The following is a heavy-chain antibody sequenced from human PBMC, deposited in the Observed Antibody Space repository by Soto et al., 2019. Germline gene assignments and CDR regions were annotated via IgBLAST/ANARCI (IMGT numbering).Heavy chain of an antibody. J-gene: IGHJ5*02. CDR3: ARGAYYDFWSGYYPTKLNWFDP. V-gene: IGHV4-34*01. CDR1: GGSFSGYY. CDR2: INHSGST. Sequence: SETLSLTCAVYGGSFSGYYWSRIRQPPGKGLEWIGEINHSGSTNYNPSLKSRVTISVDTSKNQFSLKLSSVTAADTAVYYCARGAYYDFWSGYYPTKLNWFDPWGQGTLVTVSS. D-gene: IGHD3-3*01.